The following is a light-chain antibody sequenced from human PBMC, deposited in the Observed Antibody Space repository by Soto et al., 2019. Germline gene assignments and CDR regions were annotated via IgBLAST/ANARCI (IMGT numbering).Light chain of an antibody. Sequence: ETALTQSPGTLSLSPGQRATLSCRASQSVSSSNLAWYQQKPGQAPRLLIYGASSRATGIPDRFSGSGSGTDFTLTISGLEPEDFAVYFCQQYVGSGPVTFGGGTKVEVK. CDR1: QSVSSSN. CDR3: QQYVGSGPVT. CDR2: GAS. V-gene: IGKV3-20*01. J-gene: IGKJ4*01.